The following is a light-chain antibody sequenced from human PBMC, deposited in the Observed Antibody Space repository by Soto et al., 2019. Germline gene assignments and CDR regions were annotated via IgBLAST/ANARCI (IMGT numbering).Light chain of an antibody. V-gene: IGKV3-11*01. J-gene: IGKJ5*01. CDR1: QSFRGL. Sequence: EVVLTQSPVTLSLSPGERPTLSCSARQSFRGLLAWYQQKPGQAPRLLIYDAYNRATGIPPRFSGSGSGTDFTLTISSLEPEDSAVYYCQQRHMWPITFGQGTRLEIK. CDR2: DAY. CDR3: QQRHMWPIT.